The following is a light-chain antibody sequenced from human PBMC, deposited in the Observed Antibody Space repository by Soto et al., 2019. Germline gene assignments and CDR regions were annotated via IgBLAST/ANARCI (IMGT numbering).Light chain of an antibody. CDR3: QQHETLIT. CDR1: QSVSSSY. J-gene: IGKJ5*01. CDR2: GAF. V-gene: IGKV3-20*01. Sequence: EIVLTQSPGTLSLSPGEIATLSYRASQSVSSSYLAWYQQKPGQAPRLLIYGAFTRATGIPDRFSGSGSGTDFTLTISRLEPEDFAVYYCQQHETLITLGQGTRLEIK.